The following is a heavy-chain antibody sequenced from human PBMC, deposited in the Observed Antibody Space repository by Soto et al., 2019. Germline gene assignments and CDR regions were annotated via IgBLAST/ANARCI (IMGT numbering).Heavy chain of an antibody. Sequence: GGSLTLSCAASGFTFSSYAMSWVRQAPGKGLEWVSAISGSGGSTYYADSVKGRFTISRDNSKNTLYLQMNSLRAEDTAVYYCAKDLKDVVVPPIMGRFYYYYGMDVWGQGTTVTVSS. CDR2: ISGSGGST. J-gene: IGHJ6*02. D-gene: IGHD2-2*01. CDR3: AKDLKDVVVPPIMGRFYYYYGMDV. V-gene: IGHV3-23*01. CDR1: GFTFSSYA.